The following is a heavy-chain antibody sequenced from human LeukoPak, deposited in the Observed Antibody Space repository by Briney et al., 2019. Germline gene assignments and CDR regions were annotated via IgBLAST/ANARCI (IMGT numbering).Heavy chain of an antibody. CDR3: ARDSDYYDSSGLDY. Sequence: GGSLRLSCAASGFTFSSYAMHWVRQAPGKGLEWVAVISYDGSNKYYADSVKGRFTISRDNAKNTLYLQMHSLRAEDTAVYYCARDSDYYDSSGLDYWGQGTLVTVSS. D-gene: IGHD3-22*01. CDR2: ISYDGSNK. J-gene: IGHJ4*02. V-gene: IGHV3-30-3*01. CDR1: GFTFSSYA.